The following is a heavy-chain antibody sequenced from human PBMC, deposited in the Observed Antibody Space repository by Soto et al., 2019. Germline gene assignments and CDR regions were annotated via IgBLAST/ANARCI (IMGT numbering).Heavy chain of an antibody. Sequence: VQLVQSGAEVKKSGESLKVSCKGSGFTFSNHWIAWVRQMPGRGLEWMGIIYGGDSDTRYSPSFQGQVTISADKSINTVYLQWRSLKASDTAMYFCAGRVGYCSGESCLAVWGGGTTVTVSS. D-gene: IGHD2-15*01. J-gene: IGHJ6*04. CDR3: AGRVGYCSGESCLAV. CDR2: IYGGDSDT. CDR1: GFTFSNHW. V-gene: IGHV5-51*03.